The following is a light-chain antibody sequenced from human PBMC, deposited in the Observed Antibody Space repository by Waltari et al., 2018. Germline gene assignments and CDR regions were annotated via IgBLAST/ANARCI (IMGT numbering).Light chain of an antibody. Sequence: QSALTQPASVSGSPGQSITISCTGTSNDVGAYDCVSWYQHPPGKVPQLLIYDVHNRPSGASDRFSGSKSGNTASLTISGLQAGDEADYYCASKTNNAAVLFGGGTKVTVL. CDR2: DVH. V-gene: IGLV2-14*03. CDR1: SNDVGAYDC. J-gene: IGLJ3*02. CDR3: ASKTNNAAVL.